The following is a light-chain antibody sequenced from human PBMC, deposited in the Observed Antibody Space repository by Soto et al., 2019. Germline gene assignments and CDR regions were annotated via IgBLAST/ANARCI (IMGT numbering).Light chain of an antibody. CDR3: QTWGTGIVV. CDR1: SGHSSYA. J-gene: IGLJ2*01. V-gene: IGLV4-69*01. Sequence: QPVLTQSPSASASLGASVKLTCTLSSGHSSYAIAWHQQQPEKGPRYLMKLNSDGSHSKGDGIPDRFSGSSSGAERYLTISSLQSDDEAVYYCQTWGTGIVVFGGGTKVTVL. CDR2: LNSDGSH.